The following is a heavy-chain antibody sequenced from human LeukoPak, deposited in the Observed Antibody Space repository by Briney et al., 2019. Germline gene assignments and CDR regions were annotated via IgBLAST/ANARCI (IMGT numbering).Heavy chain of an antibody. CDR2: IRSTANGYAT. Sequence: TGGSLRLSCAASGFTFSGSALHWVRQASGKGLEWVGRIRSTANGYATAYAASVKGRFTISRDDSKNTAYLQMDSLKTEDTAVYYCTTDGGVGYWGQGTLVTVSS. D-gene: IGHD3-10*01. CDR3: TTDGGVGY. V-gene: IGHV3-73*01. CDR1: GFTFSGSA. J-gene: IGHJ4*02.